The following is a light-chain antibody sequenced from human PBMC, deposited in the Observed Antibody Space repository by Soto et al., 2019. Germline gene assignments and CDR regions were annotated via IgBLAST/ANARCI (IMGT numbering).Light chain of an antibody. V-gene: IGLV1-40*01. CDR3: QSYDSSLSGAV. CDR1: SSNIGPGYD. CDR2: SNT. Sequence: QSGLTQPPSVSGAPGQRVTISCTGSSSNIGPGYDVHWYQQLPGTAPKLLIYSNTNRPTGVPDRCSGSRSGTSASLAITGLQAEDEVDYYGQSYDSSLSGAVFGTGTKVTVL. J-gene: IGLJ1*01.